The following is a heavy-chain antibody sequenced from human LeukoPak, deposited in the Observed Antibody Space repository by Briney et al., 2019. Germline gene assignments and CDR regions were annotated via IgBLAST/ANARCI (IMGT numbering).Heavy chain of an antibody. V-gene: IGHV3-21*01. J-gene: IGHJ4*02. Sequence: GFLRLSCAASGFTFSSYSMNWVRQAPGKGLEWVSSISSSSSYIYYADSVKGRFTISRDNAKNSLYLQMNSLRAEDTAVYYRARDSSGYYADYWGQGTLVTVSS. CDR2: ISSSSSYI. D-gene: IGHD3-22*01. CDR3: ARDSSGYYADY. CDR1: GFTFSSYS.